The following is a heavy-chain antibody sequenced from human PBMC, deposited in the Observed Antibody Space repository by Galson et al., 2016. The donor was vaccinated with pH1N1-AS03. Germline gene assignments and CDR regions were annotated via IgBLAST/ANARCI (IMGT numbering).Heavy chain of an antibody. V-gene: IGHV3-21*01. Sequence: SLRLSCAASGFPFSGYSMNWVRQAPGKGLEWVSFISTSSSSIYYADSVKGRFTISRDNAQNLLYLQMNSLRDEDTAVYYCARDGPPQGISVAGSFDSWGQGTLVTVSS. CDR2: ISTSSSSI. CDR1: GFPFSGYS. J-gene: IGHJ4*02. D-gene: IGHD6-19*01. CDR3: ARDGPPQGISVAGSFDS.